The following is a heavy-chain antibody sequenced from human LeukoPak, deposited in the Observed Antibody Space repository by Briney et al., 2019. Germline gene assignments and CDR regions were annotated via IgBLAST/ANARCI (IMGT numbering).Heavy chain of an antibody. V-gene: IGHV1-18*01. CDR3: ARAGWYELPRYAFDI. Sequence: ASVKVSCKASGYTFTSYGISWVRQAPGQGLEWMGWISAYNGYTNYAQKLQGRVTITTDTSTSTAYMELRSLRSDDTAVYYCARAGWYELPRYAFDIWAKGQWSPSLQ. D-gene: IGHD6-19*01. CDR2: ISAYNGYT. J-gene: IGHJ3*02. CDR1: GYTFTSYG.